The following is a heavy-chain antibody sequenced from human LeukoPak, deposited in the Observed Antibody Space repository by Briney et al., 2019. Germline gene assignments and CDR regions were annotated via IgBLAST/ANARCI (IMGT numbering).Heavy chain of an antibody. CDR1: GGSISTSSYY. J-gene: IGHJ6*03. Sequence: PSETLSLTCTVAGGSISTSSYYWGWIRQPPGKGLEWINIYHSGSTYYNPSLKSRVTISVDTSKNQFSLKLSSVTAADTAVYYCARVLRGGNSRDYYYYYMDVWGKGTTVTVSS. V-gene: IGHV4-39*07. CDR3: ARVLRGGNSRDYYYYYMDV. D-gene: IGHD4-23*01. CDR2: IYHSGST.